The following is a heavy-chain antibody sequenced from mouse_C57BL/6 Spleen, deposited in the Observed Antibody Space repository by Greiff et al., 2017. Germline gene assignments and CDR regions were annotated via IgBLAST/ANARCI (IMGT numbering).Heavy chain of an antibody. CDR2: IDPSDSYT. Sequence: QVQLQQPGAELVRPGTSVKLSCKASGYTFTSYWMHWVKQRPGQGLEWIGVIDPSDSYTNYNQKFKGKATLTVDKSSSTAYMQLSSLTSEDSAVYYCARSSYYGSSPRYFDYWGQGTTLTVSS. CDR1: GYTFTSYW. J-gene: IGHJ2*01. CDR3: ARSSYYGSSPRYFDY. V-gene: IGHV1-59*01. D-gene: IGHD1-1*01.